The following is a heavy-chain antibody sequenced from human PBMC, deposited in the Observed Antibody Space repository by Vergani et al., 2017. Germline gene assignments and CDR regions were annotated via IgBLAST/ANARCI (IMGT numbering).Heavy chain of an antibody. J-gene: IGHJ4*02. D-gene: IGHD3-3*01. Sequence: EVQLVESGGGLVKPGGSLRLSCAASGFTFSSYSMNWVRQAPGKGLEWVSSISSSSSYIYYADSVKGRFTISRDNAKNSLYLRMNSLRAEDTAVYYCARDFSGVLTYYDFWSAISIDYWGQGTLVTVSS. CDR2: ISSSSSYI. CDR1: GFTFSSYS. V-gene: IGHV3-21*01. CDR3: ARDFSGVLTYYDFWSAISIDY.